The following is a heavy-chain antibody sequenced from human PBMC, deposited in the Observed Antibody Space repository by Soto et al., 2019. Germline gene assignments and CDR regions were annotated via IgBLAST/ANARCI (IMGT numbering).Heavy chain of an antibody. CDR3: ARPPADDVEGGNAFDI. Sequence: QVQLVQSGAEVKKPGSSVKVSCKASGGTFSSYAISWVRQAPGQGLEWMGGIIPIFGTANYAQKFQGRVTITPVERTSXAYMELSSLRSEDTAVYYCARPPADDVEGGNAFDIWGQGTMVTVSS. V-gene: IGHV1-69*05. J-gene: IGHJ3*02. D-gene: IGHD1-1*01. CDR2: IIPIFGTA. CDR1: GGTFSSYA.